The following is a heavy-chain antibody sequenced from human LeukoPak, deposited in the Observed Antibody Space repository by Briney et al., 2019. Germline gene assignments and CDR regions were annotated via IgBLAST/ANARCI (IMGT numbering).Heavy chain of an antibody. J-gene: IGHJ6*03. V-gene: IGHV1-46*01. D-gene: IGHD3-10*01. CDR1: GYSFSNYY. Sequence: ASVKVPCKGSGYSFSNYYIYWVRQAPGQGLEWMGVINPGGESTTYVQRFRGRVTMTRDKSTSTVYMELSNLRSEDTAVYYCARGWFGELDYMDVWGQGTTVTVSS. CDR3: ARGWFGELDYMDV. CDR2: INPGGEST.